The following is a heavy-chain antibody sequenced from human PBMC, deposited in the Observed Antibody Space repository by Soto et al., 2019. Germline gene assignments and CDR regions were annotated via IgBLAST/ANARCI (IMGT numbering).Heavy chain of an antibody. CDR1: GFTFSSFG. D-gene: IGHD3-22*01. CDR3: AKETHSNGYGSYFDY. V-gene: IGHV3-30*18. CDR2: ISSGGGLK. J-gene: IGHJ4*02. Sequence: LRLSCAASGFTFSSFGMHWVRQAPGKGLEWVAVISSGGGLKYDADSVKGRFTISRDNSNNTLYLQMNSLRAEDTAIYYCAKETHSNGYGSYFDYWGQGVLVTVSS.